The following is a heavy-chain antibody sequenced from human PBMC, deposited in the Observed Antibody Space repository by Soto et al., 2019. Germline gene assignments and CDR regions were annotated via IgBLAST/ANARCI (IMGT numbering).Heavy chain of an antibody. V-gene: IGHV4-30-2*06. CDR3: ARDNSGCSDSACYFPGWFDP. CDR2: IYQSGST. D-gene: IGHD5-12*01. Sequence: QLQLRESGAGLVKPSETLSLTCTVSGGSINSGAYSWSWIRQSPGKGLEWLGFIYQSGSTYYSPSRRSRVTISIDRSKNQMSLKLRSVTAADTAVYYCARDNSGCSDSACYFPGWFDPWGQGTLVTVSS. CDR1: GGSINSGAYS. J-gene: IGHJ5*02.